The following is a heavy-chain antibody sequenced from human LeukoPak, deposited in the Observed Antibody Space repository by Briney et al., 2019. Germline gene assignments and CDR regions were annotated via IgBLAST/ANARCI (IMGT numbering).Heavy chain of an antibody. CDR1: GYSISSGSY. Sequence: SETLSLTCTVSGYSISSGSYWGWIRQPPGKGLEWIASIYHSGSTYYNPSLKSRVTISVDTSKNQFSLKLNSVTAADTAVYYCAKSNGYGLVDIWGQGTMVTVSS. J-gene: IGHJ3*02. CDR3: AKSNGYGLVDI. CDR2: IYHSGST. D-gene: IGHD3-10*01. V-gene: IGHV4-38-2*02.